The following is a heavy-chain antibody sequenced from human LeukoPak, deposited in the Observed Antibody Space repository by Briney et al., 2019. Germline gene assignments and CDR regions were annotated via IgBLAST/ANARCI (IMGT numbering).Heavy chain of an antibody. V-gene: IGHV4-39*01. CDR2: IYYSGYT. J-gene: IGHJ5*02. CDR3: ARNSEWELLGRWFDP. CDR1: GGSISGSSYY. Sequence: SETLSLTCTVSGGSISGSSYYWGWIRQPPGKGLEWIGNIYYSGYTYYNPSLKSRVTISVDTSKNQFSLKLSSVTAADTAVYYCARNSEWELLGRWFDPWGQGTLVTVSS. D-gene: IGHD1-26*01.